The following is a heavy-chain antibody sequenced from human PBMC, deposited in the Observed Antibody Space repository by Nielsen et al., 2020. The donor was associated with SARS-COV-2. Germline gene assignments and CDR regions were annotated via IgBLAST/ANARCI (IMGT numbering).Heavy chain of an antibody. CDR2: IYYSGST. CDR3: ARDGGETTSLDY. CDR1: GGSISSGGYY. Sequence: SETLSLTCTVSGGSISSGGYYWSWIRQHPGKGLEWIGYIYYSGSTYYNPSLKSRVTISVDTSKNQFSLKLSSVTAADTAVYYYARDGGETTSLDYWGQRTLVTVSS. J-gene: IGHJ4*02. D-gene: IGHD4-17*01. V-gene: IGHV4-31*03.